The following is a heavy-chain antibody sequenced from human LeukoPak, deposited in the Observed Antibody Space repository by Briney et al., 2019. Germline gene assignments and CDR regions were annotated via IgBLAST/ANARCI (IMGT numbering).Heavy chain of an antibody. J-gene: IGHJ5*02. CDR2: ISGSGGST. V-gene: IGHV3-23*01. Sequence: GGSLRLSCAVPGFTFSSYAMSWVRQAPGKGLEWVSAISGSGGSTYYADSVKGRFTISRDNSKNTLYLQMNSLRAEDTAVYYCAKVLLSYLNWFDPWGQGTLVTVSS. CDR3: AKVLLSYLNWFDP. D-gene: IGHD1-26*01. CDR1: GFTFSSYA.